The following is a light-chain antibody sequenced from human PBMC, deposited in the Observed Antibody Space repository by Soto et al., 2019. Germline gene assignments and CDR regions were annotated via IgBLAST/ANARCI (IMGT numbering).Light chain of an antibody. V-gene: IGLV2-14*01. CDR2: DVS. CDR3: SSYTSSSTLV. Sequence: QSALTQPASVSGSPGQSITISCTGTSSDVGGHNSVAWYQHNPGKAPRLMIYDVSNRPSGVSSRFSGSKSGNTASLSISGLQAEDEADYYCSSYTSSSTLVFGTGTKGTVL. CDR1: SSDVGGHNS. J-gene: IGLJ1*01.